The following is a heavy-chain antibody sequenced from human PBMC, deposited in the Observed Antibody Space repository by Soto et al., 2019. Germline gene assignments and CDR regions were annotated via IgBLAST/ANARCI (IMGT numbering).Heavy chain of an antibody. CDR1: GFTFTEYS. J-gene: IGHJ4*02. D-gene: IGHD2-15*01. CDR2: ISYSGETK. V-gene: IGHV3-48*02. CDR3: VRGVVVVVGSTAENFDH. Sequence: GGSLRLSCVPSGFTFTEYSMNWVRQAPGKGLEWVSYISYSGETKYYADSLKGRYAISRDDAKNSVYLQMNSLRDEDTAFYYCVRGVVVVVGSTAENFDHWGQGTLVTVSS.